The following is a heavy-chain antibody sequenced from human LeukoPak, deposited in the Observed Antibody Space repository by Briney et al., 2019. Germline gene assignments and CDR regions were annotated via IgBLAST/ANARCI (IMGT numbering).Heavy chain of an antibody. D-gene: IGHD4-23*01. J-gene: IGHJ3*02. CDR2: IYYSGST. Sequence: SETLSLTCTVSGVSISSSSYYWGWIRQPPGKGLEWIGSIYYSGSTYYNPSLKSRVTISVDTSKNQFSLKLSSVTAADTAVYYCARPRFGDYGGNGYAFDIWGQGTMVTVSS. CDR1: GVSISSSSYY. CDR3: ARPRFGDYGGNGYAFDI. V-gene: IGHV4-39*01.